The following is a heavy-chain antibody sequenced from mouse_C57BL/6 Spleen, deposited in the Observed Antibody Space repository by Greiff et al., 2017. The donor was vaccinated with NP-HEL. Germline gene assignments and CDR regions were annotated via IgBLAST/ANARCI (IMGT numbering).Heavy chain of an antibody. CDR2: FYPGSGSI. CDR1: GYTFTEYT. V-gene: IGHV1-62-2*01. CDR3: ARHEDRSNSFAY. J-gene: IGHJ3*01. Sequence: VKLMESGAELVKPGASVKLSCKASGYTFTEYTIHWVKQRSGQGLEWIGWFYPGSGSIKYNEKFKDKATLTADKSSSTVYMELSRLTSEDSAVYFCARHEDRSNSFAYWGQGTLVTVSA. D-gene: IGHD2-5*01.